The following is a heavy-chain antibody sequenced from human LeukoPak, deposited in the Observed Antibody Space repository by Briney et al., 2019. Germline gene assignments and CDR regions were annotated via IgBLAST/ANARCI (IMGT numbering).Heavy chain of an antibody. Sequence: PSETLSLTCTVSGGSISSSSYYWGWIRQPPGKGLEWIRSIYYSGSTYYNPSLKSRVTISVDTSKNQFSLKLSSVTAADTAVYYCARHRRGMTTTRPGAFDIWGQGTMVTVSS. V-gene: IGHV4-39*01. D-gene: IGHD5-24*01. CDR1: GGSISSSSYY. CDR3: ARHRRGMTTTRPGAFDI. J-gene: IGHJ3*02. CDR2: IYYSGST.